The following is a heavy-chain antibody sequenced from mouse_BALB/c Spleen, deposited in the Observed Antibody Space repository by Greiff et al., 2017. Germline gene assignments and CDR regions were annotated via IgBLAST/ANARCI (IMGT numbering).Heavy chain of an antibody. CDR3: ARGNTGYLDY. CDR2: INSNGGST. V-gene: IGHV5-6-3*01. CDR1: GFTFSSYG. Sequence: EVHLVESGGGLVQPGGSLKLSCAASGFTFSSYGMSWVRQTPDKRLELVATINSNGGSTYYPDSVKGRFTISRDNAKNTLYLQMSSLKSEDTAMYYCARGNTGYLDYWGQGTTLTVSS. J-gene: IGHJ2*01.